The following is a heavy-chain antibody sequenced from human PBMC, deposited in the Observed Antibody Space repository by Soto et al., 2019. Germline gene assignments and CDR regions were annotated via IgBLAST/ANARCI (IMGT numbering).Heavy chain of an antibody. CDR2: INGDGTTT. V-gene: IGHV3-74*01. D-gene: IGHD3-10*01. J-gene: IGHJ6*02. Sequence: EVQLVESGGGLVQPGGSLRLSCAASGFTFNNYWIHWVRQAPGKGLMWVSRINGDGTTTNYADSVKGRFAISRDNAKNTGYLQMNSLRAEDTALYYCARGVRGHYGKDVWGQGTTVTVSS. CDR1: GFTFNNYW. CDR3: ARGVRGHYGKDV.